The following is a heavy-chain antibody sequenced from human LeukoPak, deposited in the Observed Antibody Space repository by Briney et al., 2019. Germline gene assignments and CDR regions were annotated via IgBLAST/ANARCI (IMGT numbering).Heavy chain of an antibody. CDR2: IYYSGST. CDR3: ARPEHSSGYKGEDY. J-gene: IGHJ4*02. D-gene: IGHD3-22*01. Sequence: PSETLSLTCTVSGGSISSYYWSWIRQPPGKGLEWIGYIYYSGSTNYNPSLKSRVTISVDTSKNQFSLKLSSVTAADTAVYYCARPEHSSGYKGEDYWGQGTLVTVSS. CDR1: GGSISSYY. V-gene: IGHV4-59*12.